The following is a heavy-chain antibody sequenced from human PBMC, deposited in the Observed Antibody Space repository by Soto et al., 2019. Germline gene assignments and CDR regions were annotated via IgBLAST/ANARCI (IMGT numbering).Heavy chain of an antibody. J-gene: IGHJ3*02. Sequence: ASVKVSCKASGYTFTSCGISWVRQAPGQGLEWMGGISAYNGNTNYAQKLQGRVTMTTDTSTSTAYMELRSLRSDDTAVYYCATEGYYYDSSGYPYPAFDIWGQGTMVTVSS. D-gene: IGHD3-22*01. CDR3: ATEGYYYDSSGYPYPAFDI. V-gene: IGHV1-18*01. CDR2: ISAYNGNT. CDR1: GYTFTSCG.